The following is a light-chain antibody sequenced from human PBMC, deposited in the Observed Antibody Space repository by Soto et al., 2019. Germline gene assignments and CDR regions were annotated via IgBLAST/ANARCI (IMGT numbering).Light chain of an antibody. Sequence: DIHMNQSPSSLSAYMGDRVTITCRASQSISSYLNWYQHKPGKAPKLLIYAASSLQTGVPSRFSGSRSGTDFALTISSLQRDDFATYYCQQTDSFPRTFGQGTEVDIK. CDR1: QSISSY. V-gene: IGKV1-39*01. CDR3: QQTDSFPRT. CDR2: AAS. J-gene: IGKJ1*01.